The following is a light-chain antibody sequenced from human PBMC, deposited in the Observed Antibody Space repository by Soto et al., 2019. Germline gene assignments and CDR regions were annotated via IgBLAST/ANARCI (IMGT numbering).Light chain of an antibody. CDR1: SSDVGSYNL. CDR3: CSYRSDNPRFYV. V-gene: IGLV2-14*02. J-gene: IGLJ1*01. CDR2: EVS. Sequence: QSALTQPASVSGSPGQSITISCTGTSSDVGSYNLVSWYQQHPGKAPKLMIYEVSKRPSGVSNRFSGSKSGNTASLTISGLQAEDEADYYCCSYRSDNPRFYVFGPGTKVTVL.